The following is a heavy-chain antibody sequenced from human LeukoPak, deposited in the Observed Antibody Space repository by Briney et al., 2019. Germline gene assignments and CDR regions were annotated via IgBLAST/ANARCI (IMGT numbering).Heavy chain of an antibody. Sequence: SETLSLTCAVYGGSFSGYYWSWIRQPPGKGLEWIGEINHSGSTSYNPSLKSRVTISVDTSKNQFSLKLSSVTAADTAVYYCARGCFTPKNHILGYYYYYMDVWGKGATVTVSS. D-gene: IGHD1-14*01. CDR3: ARGCFTPKNHILGYYYYYMDV. J-gene: IGHJ6*03. CDR1: GGSFSGYY. CDR2: INHSGST. V-gene: IGHV4-34*01.